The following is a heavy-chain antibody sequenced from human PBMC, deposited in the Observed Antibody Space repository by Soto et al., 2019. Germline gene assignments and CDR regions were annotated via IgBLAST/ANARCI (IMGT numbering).Heavy chain of an antibody. J-gene: IGHJ6*02. D-gene: IGHD2-21*01. CDR2: VSPLSGGT. Sequence: QVQLVQSGPEVKTPGASVRVSCKSSGYTFGAYYIHWVRQAPGQGLEWMGWVSPLSGGTNLAQRFQGRLTLTRDTCINTVFMELRWLRSDETALYFCAGEFDSGDLGLDLWGQGTTVSVSS. CDR3: AGEFDSGDLGLDL. V-gene: IGHV1-2*02. CDR1: GYTFGAYY.